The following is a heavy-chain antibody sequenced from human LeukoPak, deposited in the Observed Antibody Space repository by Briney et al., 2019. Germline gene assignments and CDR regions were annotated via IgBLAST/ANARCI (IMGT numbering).Heavy chain of an antibody. CDR1: GFTFSSYW. V-gene: IGHV3-7*03. Sequence: GGSLRLSCAASGFTFSSYWMSWVRQAPGKGLEWVANINKDGSEKYYVDSVKGRFTISRDNAKNSLYLQMNSLRAENTAVYYCARVLAGYVLYAFDIWGQGTMLTVSS. J-gene: IGHJ3*02. CDR2: INKDGSEK. CDR3: ARVLAGYVLYAFDI. D-gene: IGHD3-3*02.